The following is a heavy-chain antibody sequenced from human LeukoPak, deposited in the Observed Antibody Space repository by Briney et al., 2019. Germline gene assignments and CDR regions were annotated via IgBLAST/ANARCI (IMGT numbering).Heavy chain of an antibody. Sequence: GGSLRLSCAASGFTFSSYWMHWVRQAPGKGLEWVSAISESGGSTYYADSVKGRFTISRDNSKNTLYLQMNSLRAEDTAVYYCAKDLKYCSSATCYAAFDCWGQGTLVTVSS. CDR2: ISESGGST. D-gene: IGHD2-2*01. CDR1: GFTFSSYW. CDR3: AKDLKYCSSATCYAAFDC. V-gene: IGHV3-23*01. J-gene: IGHJ4*02.